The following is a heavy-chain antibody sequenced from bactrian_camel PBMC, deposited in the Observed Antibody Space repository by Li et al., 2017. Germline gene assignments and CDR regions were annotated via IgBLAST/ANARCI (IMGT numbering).Heavy chain of an antibody. Sequence: HVQLVESGPGSALAGESLTLSCAASGYTKRDYGIAWFRQAPGKDREGVAIIETDGSTNYADSVKGRFTISRGNAKDTLDLQMNSLKPEDTAMYYCAAVRTNHCGWHFQSGVFDYWGQGTQVTVS. J-gene: IGHJ6*01. D-gene: IGHD1*01. V-gene: IGHV3S63*01. CDR2: IETDGST. CDR3: AAVRTNHCGWHFQSGVFDY. CDR1: GYTKRDYG.